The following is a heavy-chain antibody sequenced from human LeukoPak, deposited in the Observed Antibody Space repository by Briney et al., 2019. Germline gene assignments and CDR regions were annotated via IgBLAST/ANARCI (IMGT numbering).Heavy chain of an antibody. Sequence: GGSLRLSCAASGFTFSSYAMHWVRQAPGKGLEWVAVISYDGSNKYYADSVKGRFTISRDNSKNTLYLQMNSLRAEDTAVYYCARAYAQYYYGSGNYWGQGTLSPSPQ. CDR3: ARAYAQYYYGSGNY. J-gene: IGHJ4*02. V-gene: IGHV3-30-3*01. CDR1: GFTFSSYA. D-gene: IGHD3-10*01. CDR2: ISYDGSNK.